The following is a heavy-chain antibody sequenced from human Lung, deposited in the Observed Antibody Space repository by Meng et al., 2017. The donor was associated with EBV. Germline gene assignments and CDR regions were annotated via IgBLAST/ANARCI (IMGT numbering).Heavy chain of an antibody. Sequence: EVQLVECGGVLVRPGGSLKLSCEGSGYTFSRYWMHLVRQVPGKGLLWVSRINEHGSITTYADSVKGRFTISRDNAKNTMYLQMNSLRDEDTGVYFCSRDLVGSADSWGQGTLVTVSS. CDR2: INEHGSIT. D-gene: IGHD2-2*03. CDR3: SRDLVGSADS. CDR1: GYTFSRYW. J-gene: IGHJ4*02. V-gene: IGHV3-74*01.